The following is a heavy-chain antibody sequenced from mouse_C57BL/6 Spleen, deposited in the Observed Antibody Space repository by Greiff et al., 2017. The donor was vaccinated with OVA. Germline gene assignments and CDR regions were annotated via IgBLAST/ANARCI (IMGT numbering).Heavy chain of an antibody. CDR2: IWSGGST. CDR1: GFSLTSYG. Sequence: QVQLQQSGPGLVQPSQSLSITCTVSGFSLTSYGVHWVRQPPGKGLEWLGVIWSGGSTDYTAAFISSLSISKDNSKCQVFFKMDSLQADDTTINYGAKDGGTTVVAPNYAMDYWGKGTSVTVSS. CDR3: AKDGGTTVVAPNYAMDY. V-gene: IGHV2-4*01. D-gene: IGHD1-1*01. J-gene: IGHJ4*01.